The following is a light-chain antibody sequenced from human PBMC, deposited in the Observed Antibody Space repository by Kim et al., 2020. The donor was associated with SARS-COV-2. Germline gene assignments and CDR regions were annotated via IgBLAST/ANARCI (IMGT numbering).Light chain of an antibody. CDR1: SSDIGAFNS. V-gene: IGLV2-14*03. CDR2: DVS. J-gene: IGLJ1*01. Sequence: QSALTQPASVSGSPGQSITISCTGTSSDIGAFNSVSWYQQHPGKVPKVLIYDVSTRSPGVSTRFSASKSGNTASLTLSGLQAEDEADYYCGSYTNNSVLYVFGTGTKVTVL. CDR3: GSYTNNSVLYV.